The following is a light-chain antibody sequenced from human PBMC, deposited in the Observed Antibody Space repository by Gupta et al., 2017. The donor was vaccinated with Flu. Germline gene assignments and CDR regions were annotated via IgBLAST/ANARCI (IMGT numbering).Light chain of an antibody. V-gene: IGKV3-20*01. CDR2: GAS. CDR3: QQYNYPQHT. Sequence: ELVLTQSPGTLSLSPGERATLACRASQSVRSSYLVWYQQKPGQAPRVPIYGASGTSTPLPDRSTACDSGTEFTLTISRLEPDDFAVYYCQQYNYPQHTFGQGTKMEIK. J-gene: IGKJ2*01. CDR1: QSVRSSY.